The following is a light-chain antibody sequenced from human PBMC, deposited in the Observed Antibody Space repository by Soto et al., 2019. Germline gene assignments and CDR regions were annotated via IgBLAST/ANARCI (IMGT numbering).Light chain of an antibody. J-gene: IGLJ1*01. CDR2: EVT. CDR3: ASDAGSNQV. CDR1: SSDIVGYNY. V-gene: IGLV2-8*01. Sequence: QSALTQPPSASGSSGQSFTISCTGTSSDIVGYNYVSWYQHHPGKAPKLIIYEVTKRPSGVPDRFSGSKSGNTASLTVSGLLAEDEADYYCASDAGSNQVFGTGTKVTV.